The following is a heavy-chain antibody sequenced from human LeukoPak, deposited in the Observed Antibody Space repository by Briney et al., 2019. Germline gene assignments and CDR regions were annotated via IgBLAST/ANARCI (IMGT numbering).Heavy chain of an antibody. CDR3: ARRRTYYFDY. CDR2: IYYSGST. J-gene: IGHJ4*02. Sequence: SETLSLTCTVSGGSISSYYWSWIRQPPGKGLEWIGYIYYSGSTNYNPSLKSRVTISVDTSKNQFSLRLSSLTAADTAVYYCARRRTYYFDYWGQGTLFTVSS. CDR1: GGSISSYY. V-gene: IGHV4-59*08. D-gene: IGHD1/OR15-1a*01.